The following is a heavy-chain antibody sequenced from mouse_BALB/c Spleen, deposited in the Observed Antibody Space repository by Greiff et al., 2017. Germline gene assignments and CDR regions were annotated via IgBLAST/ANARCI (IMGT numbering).Heavy chain of an antibody. CDR1: GYAFSSYW. Sequence: VQLQQSGAELVRPGSSVKISCKASGYAFSSYWMNWVKQRPGQGLEWIGQIYPGDGDTNYNGKFKGKATLTADKSSSTAYMQLSSLTSEDSAVYFCARRGAVNWYFDVWGAGTTVTVSA. J-gene: IGHJ1*01. V-gene: IGHV1-80*01. CDR2: IYPGDGDT. CDR3: ARRGAVNWYFDV. D-gene: IGHD3-3*01.